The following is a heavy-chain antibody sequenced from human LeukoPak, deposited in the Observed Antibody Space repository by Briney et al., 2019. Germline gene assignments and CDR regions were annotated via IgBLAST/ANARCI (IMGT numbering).Heavy chain of an antibody. CDR2: IYSGGST. Sequence: GRSLRLSCAASGFTASSNYMSWVRQAPGKGLEWVSVIYSGGSTYYADSVKGRFTISRDNSKNTLYLQMNSLRAEDTAVYYCARDSTGTYYFDYWGQGTLVTVSS. D-gene: IGHD1-1*01. V-gene: IGHV3-66*02. CDR3: ARDSTGTYYFDY. CDR1: GFTASSNY. J-gene: IGHJ4*02.